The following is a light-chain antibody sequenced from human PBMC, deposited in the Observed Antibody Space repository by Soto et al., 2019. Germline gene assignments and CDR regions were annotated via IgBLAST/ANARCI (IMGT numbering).Light chain of an antibody. CDR2: KAS. CDR3: QHLVS. J-gene: IGKJ2*01. CDR1: QSISSW. Sequence: DIQLTQSPSALSASVGDRVTVTCRASQSISSWLAWYQQKPGKAPKLLIHKASNLQIGVPSRFNGSGSGTEITLTISSLQPYDYATYYCQHLVSFGQGTKLEIK. V-gene: IGKV1-5*03.